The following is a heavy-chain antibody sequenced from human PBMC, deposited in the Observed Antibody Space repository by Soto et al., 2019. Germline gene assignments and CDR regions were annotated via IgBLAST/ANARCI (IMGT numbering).Heavy chain of an antibody. CDR3: ARDPTSGYDPSEYFQH. V-gene: IGHV1-3*01. Sequence: GASVKVSCKASGYTFTSYAMHWVRQAPGQRLEWMGWINAGNGNTKYSQKFQGRVIITRDTSASTAYMELSSLRSEDTVLFYCARDPTSGYDPSEYFQHWGQGTLVTVSS. CDR2: INAGNGNT. J-gene: IGHJ1*01. CDR1: GYTFTSYA. D-gene: IGHD5-12*01.